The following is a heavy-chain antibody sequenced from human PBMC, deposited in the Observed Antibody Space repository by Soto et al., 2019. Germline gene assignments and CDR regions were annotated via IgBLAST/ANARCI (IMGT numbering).Heavy chain of an antibody. CDR2: IYSGGST. D-gene: IGHD4-17*01. V-gene: IGHV3-66*01. CDR3: ARDGDYGDYGYYYGMDV. Sequence: EVQLVESGGGLVQPGGSLRLSCAASGFTVSSNYMSWVRQAPGKGLGWVSVIYSGGSTYYADSVKGRFTISRDNSKNTLYLQMNSLRAEDTAVYYCARDGDYGDYGYYYGMDVWGQGTTVTVSS. CDR1: GFTVSSNY. J-gene: IGHJ6*02.